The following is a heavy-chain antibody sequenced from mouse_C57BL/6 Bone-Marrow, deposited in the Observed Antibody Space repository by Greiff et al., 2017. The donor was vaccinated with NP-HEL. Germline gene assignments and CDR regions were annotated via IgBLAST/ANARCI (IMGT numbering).Heavy chain of an antibody. CDR2: IYPGSGNT. D-gene: IGHD1-1*01. CDR1: GYTFTDYY. J-gene: IGHJ2*01. Sequence: QVQLQQSGAELVRPGASVKLSCKASGYTFTDYYINWVKQRPGQGLEWIARIYPGSGNTYYNEKFKGKATLTAEKSSSTAYMQLSSLTSEDSAVYFCARITTVVGVFDYWGQGTTLTVSS. CDR3: ARITTVVGVFDY. V-gene: IGHV1-76*01.